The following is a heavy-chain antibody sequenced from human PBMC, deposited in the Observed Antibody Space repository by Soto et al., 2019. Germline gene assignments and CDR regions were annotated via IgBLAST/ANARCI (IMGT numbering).Heavy chain of an antibody. D-gene: IGHD6-6*01. J-gene: IGHJ3*02. CDR2: INPNSGGT. CDR1: GYTFTGYY. CDR3: AKSLEYSSSSGGGAFDI. Sequence: ASVKVFCKASGYTFTGYYMHWVRQAPGQGLEWMGWINPNSGGTNYAQKFQGWVTMTRDTSISTAYMELSRLRSDDTAVYYCAKSLEYSSSSGGGAFDIWGQGTMVTVSS. V-gene: IGHV1-2*04.